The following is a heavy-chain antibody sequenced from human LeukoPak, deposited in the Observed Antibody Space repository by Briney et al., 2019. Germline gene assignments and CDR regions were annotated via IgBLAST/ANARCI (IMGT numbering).Heavy chain of an antibody. Sequence: SDTLSLTCTVSGGSISSDSYFWGWIRQPPAKGLEGIGRVSYSGSTYYNLSLKSRVTISVDTSKNQFSLKLSSVTAADTAVYYCARRMTYGKPYFDYWGQGTLVTVSS. J-gene: IGHJ4*02. V-gene: IGHV4-39*01. CDR2: VSYSGST. D-gene: IGHD3/OR15-3a*01. CDR3: ARRMTYGKPYFDY. CDR1: GGSISSDSYF.